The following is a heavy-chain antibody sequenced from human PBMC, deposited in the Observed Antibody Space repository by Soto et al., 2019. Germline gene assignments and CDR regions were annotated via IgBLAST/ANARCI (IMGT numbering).Heavy chain of an antibody. CDR1: GYTFTTYG. V-gene: IGHV1-18*01. J-gene: IGHJ4*02. CDR3: AREYCSGGRCYGPDY. CDR2: ISAYNDNT. Sequence: ASVKVSCKXSGYTFTTYGISWVRQAPGQGLEWMGWISAYNDNTNSAQNLQGRVTMTTDTSTTTAYMELRSLRSDDTAVYYCAREYCSGGRCYGPDYWGQGTMVTVSS. D-gene: IGHD2-15*01.